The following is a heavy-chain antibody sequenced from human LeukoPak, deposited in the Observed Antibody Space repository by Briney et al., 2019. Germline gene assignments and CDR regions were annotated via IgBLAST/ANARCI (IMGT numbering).Heavy chain of an antibody. CDR2: ISYDGSNK. V-gene: IGHV3-30*04. Sequence: GRSLRLSCAASGSTFSSYAMHWVRQAPGKGLEWVAVISYDGSNKYYADSVKGRFTISRDNSKNTLYLQMNSLRAEDTAVYYCARELHPIAVAGNFDYWGQGTLVTVSS. J-gene: IGHJ4*02. CDR3: ARELHPIAVAGNFDY. D-gene: IGHD6-19*01. CDR1: GSTFSSYA.